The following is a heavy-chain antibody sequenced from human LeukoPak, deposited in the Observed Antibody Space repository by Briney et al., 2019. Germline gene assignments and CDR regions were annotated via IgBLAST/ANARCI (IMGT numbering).Heavy chain of an antibody. D-gene: IGHD3-9*01. J-gene: IGHJ4*02. CDR2: IYHSGST. V-gene: IGHV4-30-2*01. CDR3: ARNDRGLDY. CDR1: GDSISSGGYS. Sequence: PSETLSLTCAVSGDSISSGGYSWSWIRQPPGKGLEWIGYIYHSGSTYYNPSLKSRVTISVDRSKNQFSLKLSSVTAADTAVYYCARNDRGLDYWGQGTLVTVSS.